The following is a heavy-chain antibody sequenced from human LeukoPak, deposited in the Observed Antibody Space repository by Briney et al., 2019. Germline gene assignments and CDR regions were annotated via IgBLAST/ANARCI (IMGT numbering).Heavy chain of an antibody. J-gene: IGHJ5*02. Sequence: SETLSLTCAVYGGSFSGYYWSWIRQPPGKGLEWIGEINHSGITNYNPSLKSRVTISVDTSKNQFSLKLSSVTAADTAVYYCATVVVPGWFDPWGQGTLVTVSS. CDR3: ATVVVPGWFDP. CDR2: INHSGIT. CDR1: GGSFSGYY. D-gene: IGHD2-15*01. V-gene: IGHV4-34*01.